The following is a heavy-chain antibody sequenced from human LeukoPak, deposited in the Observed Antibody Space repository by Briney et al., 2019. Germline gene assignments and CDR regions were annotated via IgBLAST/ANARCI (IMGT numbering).Heavy chain of an antibody. V-gene: IGHV3-21*01. Sequence: SGGSLRLSCAASGFTFSSYSMNWVRQAPGKGLEWVSSISSSSSYIYYADSVKGRFTISRDNAENSLYLQMSSLRAEDTAVYYCARGGSAYATCWGQGTLVTVSS. CDR3: ARGGSAYATC. CDR1: GFTFSSYS. CDR2: ISSSSSYI. J-gene: IGHJ4*02. D-gene: IGHD2-2*01.